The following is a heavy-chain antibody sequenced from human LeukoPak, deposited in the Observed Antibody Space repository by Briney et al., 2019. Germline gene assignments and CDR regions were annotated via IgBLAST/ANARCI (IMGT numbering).Heavy chain of an antibody. CDR3: AKGQELGDGVFDS. CDR2: IRSNGETV. CDR1: GFTFSSIA. D-gene: IGHD7-27*01. Sequence: GGSLRLSCAASGFTFSSIAMSWVRQAPGKGLEWVSAIRSNGETVYNADSVKGRFTISRDNSRQTPFLQMSSLRVEDTATYYCAKGQELGDGVFDSWGQGTLVTVSS. J-gene: IGHJ4*02. V-gene: IGHV3-23*01.